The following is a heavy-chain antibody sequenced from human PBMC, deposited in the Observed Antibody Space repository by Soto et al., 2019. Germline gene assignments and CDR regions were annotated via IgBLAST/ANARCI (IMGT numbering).Heavy chain of an antibody. J-gene: IGHJ6*02. CDR3: AREGQAPYYYYGMDV. V-gene: IGHV1-18*01. CDR1: GYTFTNYG. CDR2: ISGYNGNT. Sequence: QVQVVQSGDEVKKPGASVKVSCKASGYTFTNYGFSWVRQAPGQGLEWMGWISGYNGNTKYAGKFEGRVTMTTDTATSTAHIELRSLMSDDTVVYCCAREGQAPYYYYGMDVWGGGTAVTGSS.